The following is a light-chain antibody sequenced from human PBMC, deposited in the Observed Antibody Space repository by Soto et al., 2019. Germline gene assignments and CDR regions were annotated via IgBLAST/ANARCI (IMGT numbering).Light chain of an antibody. V-gene: IGLV1-44*01. CDR2: SNN. J-gene: IGLJ2*01. CDR3: LAWDDSLNGPV. Sequence: QSVLTQPPSASGTPGQRVTISCSGSSSNIGSNTVNWYQQLPGTAPKLLIYSNNQRPSGVPDRFSGSKSGTSASLAISGLQSDDEADYYCLAWDDSLNGPVFGGGTKLTVL. CDR1: SSNIGSNT.